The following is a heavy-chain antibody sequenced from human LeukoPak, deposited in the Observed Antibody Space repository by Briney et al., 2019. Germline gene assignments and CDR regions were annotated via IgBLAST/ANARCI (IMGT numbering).Heavy chain of an antibody. J-gene: IGHJ4*02. D-gene: IGHD3-22*01. V-gene: IGHV1-18*01. Sequence: ASVKVSCKASGYTFASYGISWVRQAPGQGLEWMGWISAYTGKTNYAQKLQGRVTMTTDTSPSTAYMELRSLRSDDTAVYYCARAQGSSPYDSSQTTGYYFDYWGQGTLVTVSS. CDR1: GYTFASYG. CDR3: ARAQGSSPYDSSQTTGYYFDY. CDR2: ISAYTGKT.